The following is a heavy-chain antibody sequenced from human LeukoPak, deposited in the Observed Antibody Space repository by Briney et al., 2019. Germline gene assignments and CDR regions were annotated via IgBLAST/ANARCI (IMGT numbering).Heavy chain of an antibody. V-gene: IGHV3-15*01. CDR3: STGGGTHDY. CDR2: IRSRSAGGTT. CDR1: GLTFNNAW. Sequence: KPGGSLGLSCAASGLTFNNAWMSWDRQAPGKGLEWVGRIRSRSAGGTTDYGAPVKGRFTISRDDSKNTLYLQMNSLKTEDTAVYYCSTGGGTHDYWGQGTLVTVSS. D-gene: IGHD2-15*01. J-gene: IGHJ4*02.